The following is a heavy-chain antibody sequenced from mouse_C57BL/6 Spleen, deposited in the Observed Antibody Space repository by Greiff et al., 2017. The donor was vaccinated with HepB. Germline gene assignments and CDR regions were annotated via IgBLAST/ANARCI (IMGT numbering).Heavy chain of an antibody. Sequence: QVHVKQSGAELVRPGASVKLSCKASGYTFTDYYINWVKQRPGQGLEWIARIYPGSGNTYYNEKFKGKATLTAEKSSSTSYMQLSSLTSEDSAVYFCAISEYGKASMDYWGQGTSVTVSS. V-gene: IGHV1-76*01. J-gene: IGHJ4*01. CDR2: IYPGSGNT. CDR3: AISEYGKASMDY. D-gene: IGHD2-1*01. CDR1: GYTFTDYY.